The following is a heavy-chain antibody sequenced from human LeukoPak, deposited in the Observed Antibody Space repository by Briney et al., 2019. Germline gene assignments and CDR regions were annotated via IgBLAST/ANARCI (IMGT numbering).Heavy chain of an antibody. CDR2: ISTDGSRI. J-gene: IGHJ4*02. CDR3: TRGVAISTSGWYDTFDY. D-gene: IGHD6-19*01. CDR1: GFTFRDYA. V-gene: IGHV3-64*02. Sequence: GGSLRLSCAASGFTFRDYAMYWVRQAPGKGLEHVSVISTDGSRIYYADSVKGRFTISRDNSKNTLYLQMGSLRAEDMAVYYCTRGVAISTSGWYDTFDYWGQGALVTVSS.